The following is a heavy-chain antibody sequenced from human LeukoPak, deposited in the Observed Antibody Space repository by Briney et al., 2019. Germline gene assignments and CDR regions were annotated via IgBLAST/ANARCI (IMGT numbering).Heavy chain of an antibody. CDR1: GDSVSNNSAA. CDR2: TFYRSEWFN. Sequence: SQTLSLTCAISGDSVSNNSAAWNWIRQSPSRGLEWLGRTFYRSEWFNDYALSVKSRITINPDTSKNQFSLQLNSVTPEDTAVYYCARVPLLWFGEFKGFAIWGQGTMVTVSS. CDR3: ARVPLLWFGEFKGFAI. V-gene: IGHV6-1*01. D-gene: IGHD3-10*01. J-gene: IGHJ3*02.